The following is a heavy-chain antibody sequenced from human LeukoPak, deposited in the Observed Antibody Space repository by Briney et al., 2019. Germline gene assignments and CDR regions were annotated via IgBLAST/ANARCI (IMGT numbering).Heavy chain of an antibody. Sequence: GGSLRLSCAASGFNFGTYAMHWVRQAPSKGLEWVAVILSDGSLENSANSVRGRFIISRDNSKKTLFLQMNRLRIEDTAVYYCARGAILGGYNLIDDWGQGTLVTVSS. CDR1: GFNFGTYA. CDR2: ILSDGSLE. J-gene: IGHJ4*02. D-gene: IGHD1-26*01. CDR3: ARGAILGGYNLIDD. V-gene: IGHV3-30*04.